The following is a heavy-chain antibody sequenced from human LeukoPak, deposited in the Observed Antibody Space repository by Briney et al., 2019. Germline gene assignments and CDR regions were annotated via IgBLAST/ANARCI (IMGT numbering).Heavy chain of an antibody. J-gene: IGHJ4*02. Sequence: SETLSLTCTVSGGSISSSSYYWGWIRQPPGKGLEWIGSIYYSGSTYYNPSLKSRVTISVDTSKNQFSLKLSSVTAADTAAYYCARHGQEWVVTRFDYWGQGTLVTVSS. D-gene: IGHD4-23*01. CDR1: GGSISSSSYY. CDR2: IYYSGST. V-gene: IGHV4-39*01. CDR3: ARHGQEWVVTRFDY.